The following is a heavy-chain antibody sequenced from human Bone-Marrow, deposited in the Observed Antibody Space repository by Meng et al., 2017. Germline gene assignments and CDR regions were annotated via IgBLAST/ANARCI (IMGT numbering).Heavy chain of an antibody. V-gene: IGHV4-34*01. CDR1: GGSFSGYY. CDR2: INHSGST. J-gene: IGHJ4*02. Sequence: QVQLQQWGVGLLKPTDNLSLTCAVYGGSFSGYYWSWIRQPPGKGLEWIGEINHSGSTNYNPSLKSRVTISVDTSKNQFSLKLSSVTAADTAVYYCARGLRAARPLLFGYWGQGTLVTVSS. CDR3: ARGLRAARPLLFGY. D-gene: IGHD6-6*01.